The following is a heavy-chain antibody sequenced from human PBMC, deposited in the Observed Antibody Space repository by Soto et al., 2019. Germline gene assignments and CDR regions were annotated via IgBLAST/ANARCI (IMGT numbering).Heavy chain of an antibody. D-gene: IGHD6-13*01. V-gene: IGHV6-1*01. CDR2: TYYRSKWYN. Sequence: SQTLSLTCAISVYSVSSNISALNWISQSPSKGLDWLGMTYYRSKWYNDYEVSVKSRITINPDTSKNQFYLQLNSVTPEDTAVYYCARAIEAARYTSYKWFDPWGQGTLVTVSS. CDR3: ARAIEAARYTSYKWFDP. J-gene: IGHJ5*02. CDR1: VYSVSSNISA.